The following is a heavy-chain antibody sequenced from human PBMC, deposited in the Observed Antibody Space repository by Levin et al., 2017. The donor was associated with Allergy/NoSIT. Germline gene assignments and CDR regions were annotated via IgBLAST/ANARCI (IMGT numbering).Heavy chain of an antibody. D-gene: IGHD1-26*01. CDR2: ISYDGSNK. J-gene: IGHJ4*02. CDR3: AKIGPSGSYLTDY. Sequence: GGSLRLSCAASGFTFSSYGMHWVRQAPGKGLEWVAVISYDGSNKYYADSVKGRFTISRDNSKNTLYLQMNSLRAEDTAVYYCAKIGPSGSYLTDYWGQGTLVTVSS. V-gene: IGHV3-30*18. CDR1: GFTFSSYG.